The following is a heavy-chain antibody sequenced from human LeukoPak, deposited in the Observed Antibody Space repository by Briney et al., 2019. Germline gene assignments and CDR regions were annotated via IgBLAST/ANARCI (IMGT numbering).Heavy chain of an antibody. CDR1: GFTFSGYW. J-gene: IGHJ4*02. CDR3: AKFSRATDSY. V-gene: IGHV3-7*01. Sequence: PGGSLRPSCAASGFTFSGYWMMWIRQTPGKGLEWVANIRQDGSVKQYVDSVKGRFTISRDNAKNSLYLQMDSLRAEDTAVYYCAKFSRATDSYWGQGTLVTVSS. CDR2: IRQDGSVK. D-gene: IGHD2-15*01.